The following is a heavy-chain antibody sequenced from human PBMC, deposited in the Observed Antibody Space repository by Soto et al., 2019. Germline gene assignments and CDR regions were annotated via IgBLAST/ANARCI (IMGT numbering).Heavy chain of an antibody. CDR3: ARGSLRLGELSSYYFDY. CDR2: ISYDGSNK. D-gene: IGHD3-16*02. CDR1: GFTFSSYA. Sequence: QVQLVESGGGVVQPGRSLRLSCAASGFTFSSYAMHWVRQAPGKGLEWVAVISYDGSNKYYADSVKGRFTISRDNSKNTLYLQMNSLRAEDTAVYYCARGSLRLGELSSYYFDYWGQGTLVTVSS. V-gene: IGHV3-30-3*01. J-gene: IGHJ4*02.